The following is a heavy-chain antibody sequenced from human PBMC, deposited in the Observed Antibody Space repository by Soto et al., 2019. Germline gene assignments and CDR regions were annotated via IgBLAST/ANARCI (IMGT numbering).Heavy chain of an antibody. CDR1: GGSISSGGYY. J-gene: IGHJ3*02. CDR2: IYYSGST. D-gene: IGHD3-22*01. Sequence: QVQLQESGPGLVKPSQTLSLTCTVSGGSISSGGYYWSWIRQHPGKGLEWIGYIYYSGSTYYNPSLKSRVTISVDTSKNQFALKLSSVTAADTAVYYCARGKRLYYYDSSGYSGDAFDIWGQGTMVTVSS. V-gene: IGHV4-31*03. CDR3: ARGKRLYYYDSSGYSGDAFDI.